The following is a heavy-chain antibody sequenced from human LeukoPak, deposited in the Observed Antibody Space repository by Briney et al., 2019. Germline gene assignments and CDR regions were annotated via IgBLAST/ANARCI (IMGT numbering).Heavy chain of an antibody. Sequence: EASVKVSCKASGGTFSSYAIGWVRQAPGPRLEWMGGIIPIFGTANYAQKFQGRVTITTDESTSTAYMELSSLRSEDTAVYYCARDSAMVRGVTNNYYYYYYMDVWGKGTTVTVSS. D-gene: IGHD3-10*01. CDR2: IIPIFGTA. CDR1: GGTFSSYA. V-gene: IGHV1-69*05. J-gene: IGHJ6*03. CDR3: ARDSAMVRGVTNNYYYYYYMDV.